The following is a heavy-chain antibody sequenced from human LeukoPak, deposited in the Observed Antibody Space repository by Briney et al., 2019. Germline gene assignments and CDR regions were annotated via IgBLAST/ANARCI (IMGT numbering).Heavy chain of an antibody. V-gene: IGHV3-7*01. CDR2: INPDGSQK. D-gene: IGHD5-24*01. J-gene: IGHJ4*02. CDR3: AKLLGTATTYDS. Sequence: GGSLTLSCEASGFTFSGNWMSWVRQAPGKGLEWVASINPDGSQKLYVDSVKGRFTISRDNAKGSLYLQMNSLGAEDTAMYYCAKLLGTATTYDSWGQGTRVTVSS. CDR1: GFTFSGNW.